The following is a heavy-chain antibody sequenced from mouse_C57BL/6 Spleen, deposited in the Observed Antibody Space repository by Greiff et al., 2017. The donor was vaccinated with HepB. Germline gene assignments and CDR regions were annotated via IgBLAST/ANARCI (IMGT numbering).Heavy chain of an antibody. Sequence: VMLVESGAELARPGASVKLSCKASGYTFTSYGISWVKQRTGQGLEWIGEIYPRSGNTYYNEKFKGKATLTADKSSSTAYMELRSLTSEDSAVYFCARSIYYGNYVNWYFDVWGTGTTVTVAS. CDR2: IYPRSGNT. D-gene: IGHD2-1*01. J-gene: IGHJ1*03. V-gene: IGHV1-81*01. CDR3: ARSIYYGNYVNWYFDV. CDR1: GYTFTSYG.